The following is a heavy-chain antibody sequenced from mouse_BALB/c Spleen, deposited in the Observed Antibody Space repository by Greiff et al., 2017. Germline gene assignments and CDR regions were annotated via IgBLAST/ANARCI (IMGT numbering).Heavy chain of an antibody. V-gene: IGHV5-4*02. CDR1: GFTFSDYY. J-gene: IGHJ3*01. D-gene: IGHD1-1*01. CDR2: ISDGGSYT. Sequence: EVHLVESGGGLVKPGGSLKLSCAASGFTFSDYYMYWVRQTPEKRLEWVATISDGGSYTYYPDSVKGRFTISRDNAKNNLYLQMSSLKSEDTAMYYCARDTYYGSPWGQGTLVTVSA. CDR3: ARDTYYGSP.